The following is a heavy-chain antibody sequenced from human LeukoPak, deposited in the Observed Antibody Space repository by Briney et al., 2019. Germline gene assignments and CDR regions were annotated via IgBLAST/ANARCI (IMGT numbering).Heavy chain of an antibody. CDR1: GFTFSSYA. V-gene: IGHV3-30-3*01. J-gene: IGHJ4*02. D-gene: IGHD3-10*01. CDR3: ASLITMVRGVPFDY. CDR2: ISYDGSNK. Sequence: GGSLRLSCAASGFTFSSYAMHRVRQAPGKGLEWVAVISYDGSNKYYADSVKGRFTISRDNSKNTLYLQMNSLRAEDTAVYYCASLITMVRGVPFDYWGQGTLVTVSS.